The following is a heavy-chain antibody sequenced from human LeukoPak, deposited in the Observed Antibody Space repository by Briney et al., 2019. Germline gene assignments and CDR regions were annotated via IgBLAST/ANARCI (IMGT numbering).Heavy chain of an antibody. V-gene: IGHV4-38-2*02. CDR3: ARSPPYYYDSSGTFDY. CDR1: GYSISSGYY. D-gene: IGHD3-22*01. Sequence: SETLSLTCTVSGYSISSGYYWGWIRQPPGKGLEWIGSIYHSGSTYYNPSLKSRVTISVDTSKNQFSLKLSSVTAADTAVYYCARSPPYYYDSSGTFDYWGQGTLVTVSS. J-gene: IGHJ4*02. CDR2: IYHSGST.